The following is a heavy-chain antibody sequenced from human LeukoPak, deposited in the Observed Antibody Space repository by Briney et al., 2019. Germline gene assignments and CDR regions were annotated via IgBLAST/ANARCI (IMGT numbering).Heavy chain of an antibody. Sequence: GGSLRLSCATSGFTFSSYGMHWVRQAPGKGLEWVAVISYDGSNKYYADSVKGRFTISRDNSKNTLYLQMNSLRADDTAVYYCAKDLFQTDGYYFYGMDVWGQGTTVTVSS. CDR2: ISYDGSNK. V-gene: IGHV3-30*18. J-gene: IGHJ6*02. CDR1: GFTFSSYG. D-gene: IGHD3-10*01. CDR3: AKDLFQTDGYYFYGMDV.